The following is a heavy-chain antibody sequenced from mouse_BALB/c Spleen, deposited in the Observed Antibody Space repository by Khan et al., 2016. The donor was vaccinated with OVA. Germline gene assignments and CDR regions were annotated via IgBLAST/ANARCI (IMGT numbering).Heavy chain of an antibody. CDR1: GYTFSTYT. J-gene: IGHJ3*01. V-gene: IGHV1-4*01. Sequence: QVRLQQSGAELARPGASVKMSCKASGYTFSTYTIHWVKQRPGQGLEWIGYIIPSSDYSNYNQKFKDKATLTADKSSSTAYMQLSSLTSEDSAVLSGEREGAYCGSAGWFAYWGQGTLVTVSA. D-gene: IGHD2-10*01. CDR3: EREGAYCGSAGWFAY. CDR2: IIPSSDYS.